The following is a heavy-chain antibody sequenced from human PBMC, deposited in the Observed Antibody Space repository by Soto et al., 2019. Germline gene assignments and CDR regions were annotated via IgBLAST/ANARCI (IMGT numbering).Heavy chain of an antibody. CDR3: ARDRRGSDGYYFFDY. Sequence: QVQLVESGGGVIQPGRSLTLSCAASGFSFSVYAFQWVRQAPGKGLEWVAATSYDGSDKNYADSVKGRFTISKDNSKNTLYLQMNSLRDDDTAVYYCARDRRGSDGYYFFDYWGQGTLVTVSS. CDR2: TSYDGSDK. J-gene: IGHJ4*02. V-gene: IGHV3-30*04. D-gene: IGHD2-21*01. CDR1: GFSFSVYA.